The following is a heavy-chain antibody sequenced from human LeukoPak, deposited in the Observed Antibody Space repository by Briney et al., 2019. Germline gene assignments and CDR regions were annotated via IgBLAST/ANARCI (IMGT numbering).Heavy chain of an antibody. J-gene: IGHJ6*03. CDR2: IYHSGST. D-gene: IGHD6-13*01. CDR3: ARDSRSSQNYYYYYMDV. V-gene: IGHV4-30-2*01. Sequence: SETLSLTCAVSGGSISSGGYSWSWIRQPPGKGLEWIGYIYHSGSTYYNPSLKSRVTISVDTSKNQFSLKLSSVTAADTAVYYCARDSRSSQNYYYYYMDVWGKGTTVTVSS. CDR1: GGSISSGGYS.